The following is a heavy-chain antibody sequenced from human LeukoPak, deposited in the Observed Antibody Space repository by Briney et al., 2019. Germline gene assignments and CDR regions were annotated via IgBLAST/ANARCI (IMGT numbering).Heavy chain of an antibody. CDR1: GFTVSSNY. CDR2: IYSGGST. CDR3: ARVRKRGDYLPFRIHYYYYYMDV. Sequence: GGSLRLSCAASGFTVSSNYMSWVRQAPGKGLEWVSVIYSGGSTYYADSVKGRFTISRDNSKHTLYLQMNSLRAEDTPVYYCARVRKRGDYLPFRIHYYYYYMDVWGKGTTVTISS. V-gene: IGHV3-53*01. J-gene: IGHJ6*03. D-gene: IGHD4-17*01.